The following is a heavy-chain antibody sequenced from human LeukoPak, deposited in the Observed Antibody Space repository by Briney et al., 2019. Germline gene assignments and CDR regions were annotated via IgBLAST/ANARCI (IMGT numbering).Heavy chain of an antibody. CDR2: IYYSGST. J-gene: IGHJ4*02. CDR3: ASNPFYSSGWQIDY. V-gene: IGHV4-30-4*01. Sequence: SETLSLTCTVSGGSISSGDYYWSWIRQPPGKGLEWIGYIYYSGSTYYNPSLKSRDTISVDTSKNQFSLKLSSVTAADTAVYYCASNPFYSSGWQIDYWGQGTLVTVSS. D-gene: IGHD6-19*01. CDR1: GGSISSGDYY.